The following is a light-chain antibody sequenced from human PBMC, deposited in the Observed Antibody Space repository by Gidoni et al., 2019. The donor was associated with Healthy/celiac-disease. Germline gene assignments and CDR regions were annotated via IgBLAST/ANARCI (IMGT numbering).Light chain of an antibody. J-gene: IGKJ2*02. CDR3: QQRSNWGGT. CDR2: DAS. CDR1: QSVSSY. V-gene: IGKV3-11*01. Sequence: EIVFTQSPATLSLSPGERATLSCRASQSVSSYLAWYQQKPGQAPRLLLYDASNRATGIPARFSGSGSGTDFTLTISSLEPEDFAVYYCQQRSNWGGTFGQGTKLEIK.